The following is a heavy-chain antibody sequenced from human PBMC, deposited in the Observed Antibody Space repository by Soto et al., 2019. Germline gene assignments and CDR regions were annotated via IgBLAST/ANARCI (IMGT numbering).Heavy chain of an antibody. J-gene: IGHJ4*02. V-gene: IGHV1-8*01. D-gene: IGHD3-3*01. CDR3: ARDHITIFGLAPFDY. CDR2: MNPNSGNT. CDR1: GYTFTSYD. Sequence: ASVKVSCKASGYTFTSYDINWVRQATGQGLEWMGWMNPNSGNTGYAQKFQGRVTMTRNTSISTAYMELSSLRSEDTAVYYCARDHITIFGLAPFDYWGQGPLVTVSS.